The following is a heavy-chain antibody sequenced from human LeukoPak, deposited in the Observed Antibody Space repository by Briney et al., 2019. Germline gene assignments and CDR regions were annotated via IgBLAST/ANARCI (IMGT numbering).Heavy chain of an antibody. V-gene: IGHV3-30*03. D-gene: IGHD3-22*01. CDR2: ISYDGSKK. CDR3: ARGITMMEVINTARLDY. J-gene: IGHJ4*02. CDR1: GFTFRSYV. Sequence: GGSLRLSCAASGFTFRSYVMSWVRQAPGKGLEWVAVISYDGSKKYYADSVKGRFTISRDNSKNMLYLQMNSLRAEDTAVYYCARGITMMEVINTARLDYWGQGTLVTVSS.